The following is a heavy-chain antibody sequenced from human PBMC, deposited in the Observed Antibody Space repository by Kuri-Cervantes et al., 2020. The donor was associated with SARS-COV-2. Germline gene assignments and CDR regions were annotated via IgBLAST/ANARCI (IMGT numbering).Heavy chain of an antibody. CDR3: ARDPTTVVTPAHYYGMDV. D-gene: IGHD4-23*01. V-gene: IGHV4-30-4*02. J-gene: IGHJ6*02. Sequence: SETLSLTCTVSGGSISSGDYYWSWIRQPPGKGLEWIGYIYYSGSTYYNPSLKSRVTISVDTSKNQFSLKLSSVTAADTAVYYCARDPTTVVTPAHYYGMDVWGQGTTVTVSS. CDR1: GGSISSGDYY. CDR2: IYYSGST.